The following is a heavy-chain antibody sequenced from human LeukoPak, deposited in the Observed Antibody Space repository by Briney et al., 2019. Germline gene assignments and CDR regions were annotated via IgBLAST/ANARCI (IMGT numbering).Heavy chain of an antibody. D-gene: IGHD5-18*01. V-gene: IGHV4-34*01. CDR2: INHSGST. CDR1: GGSFSGYY. J-gene: IGHJ4*02. CDR3: ARGGIQLWFRGTYFDY. Sequence: SETLSLTCAVYGGSFSGYYWSWIRQPPGKGLEWIGEINHSGSTSYNPSLKSRVTISVDTSKNQFSLKLSSVTAADTAVYYCARGGIQLWFRGTYFDYWGQGTLVTVSS.